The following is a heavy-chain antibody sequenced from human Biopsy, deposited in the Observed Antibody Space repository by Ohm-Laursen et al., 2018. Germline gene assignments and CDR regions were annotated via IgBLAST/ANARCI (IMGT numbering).Heavy chain of an antibody. CDR1: GGTIDSYY. V-gene: IGHV4-59*12. Sequence: GTLSLTCTVSGGTIDSYYWSWIRQPPGKALEWIGYIYFTGRTSYNPSLKSRVTMSVNTSKKQFSLRLGSVTAADTAVYYCASAGYNPDWNFDLWGRGTRVTVSS. CDR3: ASAGYNPDWNFDL. D-gene: IGHD5-24*01. CDR2: IYFTGRT. J-gene: IGHJ2*01.